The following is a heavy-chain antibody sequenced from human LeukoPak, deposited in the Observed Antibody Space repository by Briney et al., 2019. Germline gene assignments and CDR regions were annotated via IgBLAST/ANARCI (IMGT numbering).Heavy chain of an antibody. CDR3: ARRGTYSSGRYYGMDV. Sequence: GESLKISCKGSGYSFTSYWIGWVRQMPGKGLEWRGIIYPGDSDTRYSPSFQGQVTISADKSISSAYLQWSSLKASDTAMHYSARRGTYSSGRYYGMDVWCQGTTDTVPS. D-gene: IGHD6-19*01. V-gene: IGHV5-51*01. CDR2: IYPGDSDT. CDR1: GYSFTSYW. J-gene: IGHJ6*02.